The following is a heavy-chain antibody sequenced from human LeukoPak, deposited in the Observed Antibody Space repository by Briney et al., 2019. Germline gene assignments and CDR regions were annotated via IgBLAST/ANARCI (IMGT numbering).Heavy chain of an antibody. Sequence: GGSLRLSCAASGFTFSSYAMSWVRQAPGKGLEWVSVIGGSGCSTYYADSVKGRFTISRDNSKNTLYLQMSSLRAEDTAVYYCAKKKRELRGFDYWGQGTLVTISS. CDR1: GFTFSSYA. CDR3: AKKKRELRGFDY. V-gene: IGHV3-23*01. CDR2: IGGSGCST. D-gene: IGHD1-7*01. J-gene: IGHJ4*02.